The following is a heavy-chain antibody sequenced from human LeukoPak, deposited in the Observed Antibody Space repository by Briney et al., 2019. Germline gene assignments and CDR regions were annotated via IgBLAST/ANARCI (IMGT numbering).Heavy chain of an antibody. Sequence: ASVKVSCKASGYTFTSYAMNWVRQAPGQGLEWMGIINPSGGSTSYAQKFQGRVTMTRDTSTSTVYMELSSLRSEDTAVYYCARGAAMVYYFDYWGQGTLVTVSS. D-gene: IGHD5-18*01. CDR3: ARGAAMVYYFDY. V-gene: IGHV1-46*01. CDR2: INPSGGST. CDR1: GYTFTSYA. J-gene: IGHJ4*02.